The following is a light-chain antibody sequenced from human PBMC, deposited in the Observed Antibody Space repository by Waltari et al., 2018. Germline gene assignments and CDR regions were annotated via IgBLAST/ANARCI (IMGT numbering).Light chain of an antibody. J-gene: IGKJ4*01. V-gene: IGKV1-33*01. CDR2: SAS. Sequence: DLQVTQSPSSLSAPVGDRVSITCRASQSIGNYLNWYQPKPGKAPKLLIYSASSLQSGVPSRFSGSGSGTDFTLTISSLQPEDIATYYCQQHDNLPLTFGGGTKVEIK. CDR1: QSIGNY. CDR3: QQHDNLPLT.